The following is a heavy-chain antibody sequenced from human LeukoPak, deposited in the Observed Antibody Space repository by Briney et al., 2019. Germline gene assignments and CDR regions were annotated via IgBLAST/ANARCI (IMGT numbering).Heavy chain of an antibody. V-gene: IGHV3-11*06. Sequence: GGSLRLSCAASGFTFSDYYMSWIRQAPGKGLEWVSYISSSSSYTNYAGSVKGRFTISRDNAKNSLYLQMNSLRAEDTAVYYCARDQKTTYYYDSSGYYRHNWFDPWGQGTLVTVSS. CDR1: GFTFSDYY. D-gene: IGHD3-22*01. CDR2: ISSSSSYT. J-gene: IGHJ5*02. CDR3: ARDQKTTYYYDSSGYYRHNWFDP.